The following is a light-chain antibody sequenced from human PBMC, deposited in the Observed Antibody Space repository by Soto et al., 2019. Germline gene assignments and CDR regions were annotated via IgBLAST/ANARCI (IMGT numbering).Light chain of an antibody. CDR1: QSVLYSSNNKNY. Sequence: DIVMTQSPDSLAVSLGERATINCKSSQSVLYSSNNKNYLAWYQQKPGQPPKLLIYWASTRESGVPDRFSGSGSGTDFTLTIGSLQAEDVAVYYCQQYYSTLLAFGGGTTVEIK. J-gene: IGKJ4*01. CDR3: QQYYSTLLA. CDR2: WAS. V-gene: IGKV4-1*01.